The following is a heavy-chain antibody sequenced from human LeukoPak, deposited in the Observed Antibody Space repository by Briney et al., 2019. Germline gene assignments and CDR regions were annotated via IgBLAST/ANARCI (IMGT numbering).Heavy chain of an antibody. V-gene: IGHV4-38-2*02. Sequence: PSETLSLTCTVSGYSISSGYYWGWIRQPPGKGLEWIGSIYHRGSTYYTPSLKSRVTISVDTSKNQFSLKLSSVTAADTAVYYCARVGRDFWSGSTSTFDYWGQGTLVTVSS. CDR3: ARVGRDFWSGSTSTFDY. CDR2: IYHRGST. J-gene: IGHJ4*02. D-gene: IGHD3-3*01. CDR1: GYSISSGYY.